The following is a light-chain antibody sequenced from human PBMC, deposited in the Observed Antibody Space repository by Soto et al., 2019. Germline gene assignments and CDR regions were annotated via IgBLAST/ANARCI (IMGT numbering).Light chain of an antibody. CDR3: SSYTDNSTLV. CDR2: EVS. Sequence: QSVLTQPASVSGSPGQSITISCTGTSSDVGGYNYVSWYQQHPDKAPKLILYEVSNRPSGVSNRFSGSKSGNTASLTISGLQTEDGADYYCSSYTDNSTLVFGTGTKVTDL. V-gene: IGLV2-14*01. J-gene: IGLJ1*01. CDR1: SSDVGGYNY.